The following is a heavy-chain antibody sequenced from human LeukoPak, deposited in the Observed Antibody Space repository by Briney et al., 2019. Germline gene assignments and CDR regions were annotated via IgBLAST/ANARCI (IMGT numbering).Heavy chain of an antibody. CDR2: IYYSGST. Sequence: SETLSLACTVSGGSISSHYWSWIRQPPGKGLEWIGYIYYSGSTNSNPSLKSRVTISLDTSKNQFSLKLSSVTAADTAVYYCARLLYYYDSSGYYYFDYWGQGTLVTVSS. V-gene: IGHV4-59*08. D-gene: IGHD3-22*01. CDR3: ARLLYYYDSSGYYYFDY. J-gene: IGHJ4*02. CDR1: GGSISSHY.